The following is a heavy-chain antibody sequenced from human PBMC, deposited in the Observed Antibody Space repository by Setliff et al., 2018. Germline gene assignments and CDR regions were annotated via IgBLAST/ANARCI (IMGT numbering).Heavy chain of an antibody. CDR3: AKESANYYYYMDV. J-gene: IGHJ6*03. V-gene: IGHV3-74*03. Sequence: GGSLRLSCAASGFIFSGYWMHWVRQAPGKGLMWVSRMHSDDRSITYADSVKGRFTISRDNSKNTLYLQMNSLRAEDTAVYYCAKESANYYYYMDVWGKGTTVTVSS. CDR1: GFIFSGYW. CDR2: MHSDDRSI.